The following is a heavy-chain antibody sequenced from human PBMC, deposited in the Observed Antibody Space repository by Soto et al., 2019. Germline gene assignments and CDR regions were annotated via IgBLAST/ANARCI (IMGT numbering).Heavy chain of an antibody. Sequence: QVTLKESGPVLVKPTETLTLTCTVSGFPFANARLGVSWIRQPPGKAPEWLAHIFSNDETSYSTSLKSRLTITNDTSKSQVVLTMTNMDLVDTATYYCARPCYDSSGSPPSYAFHIWGQGTMVTVSS. CDR2: IFSNDET. J-gene: IGHJ3*02. D-gene: IGHD3-22*01. V-gene: IGHV2-26*01. CDR1: GFPFANARLG. CDR3: ARPCYDSSGSPPSYAFHI.